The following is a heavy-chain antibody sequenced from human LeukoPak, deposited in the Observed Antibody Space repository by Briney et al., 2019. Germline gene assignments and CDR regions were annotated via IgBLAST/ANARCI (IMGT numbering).Heavy chain of an antibody. V-gene: IGHV1-2*02. Sequence: GASVKVSCKASGYTFTGYYMHWVRQAPGQGLEWMGWINPNSGGTNYAQKFQGRVTMTRDTSISTAYMELSRLRSDDTAVYYCARGREDDSSGNYFDYWGQGTLVTVSS. CDR3: ARGREDDSSGNYFDY. D-gene: IGHD3-22*01. CDR2: INPNSGGT. CDR1: GYTFTGYY. J-gene: IGHJ4*02.